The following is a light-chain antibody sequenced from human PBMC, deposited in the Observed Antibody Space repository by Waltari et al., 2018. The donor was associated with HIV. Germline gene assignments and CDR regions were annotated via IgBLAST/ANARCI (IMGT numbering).Light chain of an antibody. Sequence: ETLMTQSPATLSVSPGERATLSCRASQSVNSNLAWYQQKPGQAPRLLIYRVSTSATGIPARFSGSGSGTDFTLTISSLQSEDFAVYYCQQYNDWPPLTFGGGTKVEI. CDR3: QQYNDWPPLT. V-gene: IGKV3-15*01. J-gene: IGKJ4*01. CDR1: QSVNSN. CDR2: RVS.